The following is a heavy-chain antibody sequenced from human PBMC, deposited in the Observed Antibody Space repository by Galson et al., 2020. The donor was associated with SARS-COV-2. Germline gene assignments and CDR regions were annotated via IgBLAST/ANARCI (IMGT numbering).Heavy chain of an antibody. CDR3: ARGRLGEYYFDY. J-gene: IGHJ4*02. CDR1: GFTFSSYD. D-gene: IGHD3-16*01. V-gene: IGHV3-13*01. Sequence: GESLKISCAASGFTFSSYDMHWVRQATGKGLEWVSAIGTAGDTYYPGSVKGRFTISRENAKNSLYLQMNSLRAGDTAVYYCARGRLGEYYFDYWGQGTLVTVSS. CDR2: IGTAGDT.